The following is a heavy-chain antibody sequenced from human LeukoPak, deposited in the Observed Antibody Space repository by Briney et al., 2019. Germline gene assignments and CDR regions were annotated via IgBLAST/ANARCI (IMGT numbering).Heavy chain of an antibody. CDR1: GFTFSANS. D-gene: IGHD5-24*01. V-gene: IGHV3-48*01. J-gene: IGHJ4*02. CDR3: ARDYKYAFDN. CDR2: IGISSGNT. Sequence: GGSLRLSCAASGFTFSANSMNWVRQAPGKGLEWISYIGISSGNTKYADSVKGRCTISGDKAKNSLYLQMNSLRVEDTAVYYCARDYKYAFDNWGQGTLVTVSS.